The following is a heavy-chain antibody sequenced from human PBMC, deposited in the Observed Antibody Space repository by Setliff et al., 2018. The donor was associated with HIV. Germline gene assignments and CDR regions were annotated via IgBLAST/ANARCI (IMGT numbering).Heavy chain of an antibody. V-gene: IGHV1-69*05. D-gene: IGHD1-1*01. J-gene: IGHJ4*02. CDR2: VIPIYVTS. CDR3: ARLDTTMMNFDY. Sequence: SVKVSCKASGVSFTNSGFSWVRLAPGHGLEWMGGVIPIYVTSNYSQKFEGRLTISTDESTSTVYMELGGLTTDDTGIYYCARLDTTMMNFDYWGREHWSPSPQ. CDR1: GVSFTNSG.